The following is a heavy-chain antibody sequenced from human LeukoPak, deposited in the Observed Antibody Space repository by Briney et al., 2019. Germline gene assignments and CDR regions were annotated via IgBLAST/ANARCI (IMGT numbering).Heavy chain of an antibody. CDR1: GGSFSGYY. V-gene: IGHV4-34*01. CDR3: ARGPYSSSWYQPNWFDP. J-gene: IGHJ5*02. D-gene: IGHD6-13*01. Sequence: PSETLSLTCAVYGGSFSGYYWSWIRQPPGKGLDWIGEINHSGSTNYNPSLKSRVTISVDTSKNQFSLKLSSVTAADTAVYYCARGPYSSSWYQPNWFDPWGQGTLVTVSS. CDR2: INHSGST.